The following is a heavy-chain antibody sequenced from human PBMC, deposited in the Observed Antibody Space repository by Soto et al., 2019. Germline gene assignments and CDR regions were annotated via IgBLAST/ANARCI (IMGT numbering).Heavy chain of an antibody. CDR3: ARERAAATTYGWFDP. CDR2: IYYSGSTT. CDR1: GASISGYY. Sequence: PSETLSLTCTVSGASISGYYWSWIRQPPGKGLEWIGYIYYSGSTTNYNPSLKSRVTISVDTSKNQFSLKLSSVTAADTAVYYCARERAAATTYGWFDPWGQGTLVTVSS. V-gene: IGHV4-59*01. D-gene: IGHD4-17*01. J-gene: IGHJ5*02.